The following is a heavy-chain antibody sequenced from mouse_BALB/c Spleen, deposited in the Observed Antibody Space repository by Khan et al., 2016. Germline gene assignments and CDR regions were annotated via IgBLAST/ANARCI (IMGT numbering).Heavy chain of an antibody. V-gene: IGHV7-3*02. CDR1: VFTFTDYY. CDR3: ARDITTATYWYFDV. CDR2: IRNKANGYTT. J-gene: IGHJ1*01. D-gene: IGHD1-2*01. Sequence: EVELVESGGGLVQPGGSLRLSCATSVFTFTDYYMSWVRQPPGKALEWLGFIRNKANGYTTEYSASVKGRFTISRDNSQSILYLQMNTLRAEDSATYYCARDITTATYWYFDVWGAGTTVTVSS.